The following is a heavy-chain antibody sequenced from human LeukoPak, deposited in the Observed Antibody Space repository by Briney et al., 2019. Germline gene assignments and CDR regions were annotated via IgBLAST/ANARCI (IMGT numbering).Heavy chain of an antibody. CDR2: IKGDGSIT. CDR3: AKSDWFDP. CDR1: GFTFVGHW. V-gene: IGHV3-74*03. J-gene: IGHJ5*02. Sequence: SGGSLRLSCAASGFTFVGHWMHWVRQAPGKGLVWVSRIKGDGSITMYADSVKGRFTISRDNAKNMLYLQMNSLRVEDTAVYYCAKSDWFDPWGQGTLVTVSS.